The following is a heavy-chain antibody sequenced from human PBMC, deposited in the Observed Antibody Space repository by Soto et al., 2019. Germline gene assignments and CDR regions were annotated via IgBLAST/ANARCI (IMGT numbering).Heavy chain of an antibody. D-gene: IGHD3-3*01. CDR1: GFTVCSNY. Sequence: GGSLRLSCAASGFTVCSNYMSWVRQAPGKGLEWVSVIYSGGSTYYADSVKGRFTISRHNSKNTLYLQMNSLRAEDTAVYYCARGGTIFGVVHIDYWGQGTLVTVSS. CDR3: ARGGTIFGVVHIDY. CDR2: IYSGGST. J-gene: IGHJ4*02. V-gene: IGHV3-53*04.